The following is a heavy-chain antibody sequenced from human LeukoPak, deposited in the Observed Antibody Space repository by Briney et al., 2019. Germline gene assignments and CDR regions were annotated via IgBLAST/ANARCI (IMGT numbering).Heavy chain of an antibody. Sequence: GGSLRLSCAASGFTFSSYAMTWVRQAPGKGLEWVSSISGSGDYTNYAGSVKGRFTISRDDAKNMLFLQMNSLRAEDTAVYYCVRGGPSTWSWGQGTLVTVSS. D-gene: IGHD2-15*01. CDR3: VRGGPSTWS. CDR1: GFTFSSYA. J-gene: IGHJ5*02. CDR2: ISGSGDYT. V-gene: IGHV3-23*01.